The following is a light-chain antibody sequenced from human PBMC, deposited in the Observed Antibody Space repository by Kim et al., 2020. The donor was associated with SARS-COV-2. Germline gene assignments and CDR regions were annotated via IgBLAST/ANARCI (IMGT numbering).Light chain of an antibody. CDR2: YAS. V-gene: IGKV6-21*01. J-gene: IGKJ1*01. Sequence: EIVLTQSPAFHSVTPREKVTITCRASQSIGSSLHWYQQKPDQSPKLLIKYASLSFSGVPSRFSGSGSGTDFTLTIDGLEAEDAATYYCHQSSSLPWTFGQGTKVDIK. CDR1: QSIGSS. CDR3: HQSSSLPWT.